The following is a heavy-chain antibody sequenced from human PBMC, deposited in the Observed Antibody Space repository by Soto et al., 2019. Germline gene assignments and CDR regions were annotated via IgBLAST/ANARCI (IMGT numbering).Heavy chain of an antibody. V-gene: IGHV1-3*01. CDR3: ARDVGSWSGYFYDSSDHAFDY. J-gene: IGHJ4*02. CDR2: INAVNGNT. CDR1: GYTFTSYA. Sequence: ASVKVSCKASGYTFTSYAMHWVRQAPGQRLEWMGWINAVNGNTKYSQKFQGRVTITRDTSASTAYMELSSLRSEDTAVYYCARDVGSWSGYFYDSSDHAFDYWAQGTVVTVSS. D-gene: IGHD3-22*01.